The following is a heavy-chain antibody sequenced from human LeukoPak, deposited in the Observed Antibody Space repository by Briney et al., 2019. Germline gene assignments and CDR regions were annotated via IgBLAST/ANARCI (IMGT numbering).Heavy chain of an antibody. CDR2: INHSGST. CDR3: ARGFKADYFDSSGYYPVDAFDI. V-gene: IGHV4-34*01. Sequence: SETLSLTCAVYGGSFSGYYWSWIRQPPGKGLEWIGEINHSGSTNYNPSLKSRVTISVDTSKNQFSLKLSSVTAADTAVYYCARGFKADYFDSSGYYPVDAFDIWGQGTMVTVSS. CDR1: GGSFSGYY. J-gene: IGHJ3*02. D-gene: IGHD3-22*01.